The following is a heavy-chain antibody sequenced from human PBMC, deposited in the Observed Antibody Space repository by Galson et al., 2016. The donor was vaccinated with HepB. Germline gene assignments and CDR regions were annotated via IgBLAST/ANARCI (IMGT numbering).Heavy chain of an antibody. D-gene: IGHD3-16*01. CDR1: GYSFTNNW. J-gene: IGHJ3*02. CDR2: INPVDSET. V-gene: IGHV5-51*01. CDR3: ARLLRGSWAVTFDI. Sequence: QSGAEVKEPGESLKVSCKASGYSFTNNWIGWVRQMPGKGLEWMGIINPVDSETRYSPSFQGQVTISADKSINTAYLQWNSLKASDTAMYYCARLLRGSWAVTFDIWGQGTMVTVSS.